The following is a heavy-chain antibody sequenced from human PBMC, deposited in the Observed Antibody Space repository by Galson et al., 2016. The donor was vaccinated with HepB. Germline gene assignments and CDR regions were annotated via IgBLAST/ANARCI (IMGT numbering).Heavy chain of an antibody. CDR1: GFIVSNDY. D-gene: IGHD3-16*01. CDR3: ATGGSRGISDAFGF. Sequence: SLRLSCAASGFIVSNDYMNWVRQAPGKGLECVANLKQDGSDKYYVDSVMGRFTISRDNAKNSLYLQMNSLSAEDTAVYYCATGGSRGISDAFGFWGQGTMVTVSS. CDR2: LKQDGSDK. J-gene: IGHJ3*01. V-gene: IGHV3-7*01.